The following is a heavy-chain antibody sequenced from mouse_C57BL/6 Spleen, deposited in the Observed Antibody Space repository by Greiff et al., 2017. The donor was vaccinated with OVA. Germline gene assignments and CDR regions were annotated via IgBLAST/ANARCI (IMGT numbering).Heavy chain of an antibody. CDR2: IYPGDGDT. Sequence: VKLMESGPELVKPGASVKISCKASGYAFSSSWMNWVKQRPGKGLEWIGRIYPGDGDTNYNGKFKGKATLTADKSSSTAYMQLSSLTSEDSAVYFCARDGYGSSYSYWYFDVWGTGTTVTVSS. CDR1: GYAFSSSW. D-gene: IGHD1-1*01. CDR3: ARDGYGSSYSYWYFDV. V-gene: IGHV1-82*01. J-gene: IGHJ1*03.